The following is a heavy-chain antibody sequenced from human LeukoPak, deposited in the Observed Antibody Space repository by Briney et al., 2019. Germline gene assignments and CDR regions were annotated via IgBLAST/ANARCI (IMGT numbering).Heavy chain of an antibody. CDR3: ARGGLAYGAVDY. D-gene: IGHD4-17*01. CDR1: GFTVRSNY. CDR2: IYSGGTT. V-gene: IGHV3-53*01. J-gene: IGHJ4*02. Sequence: GGSLRLSCAASGFTVRSNYMSWVRQAPGTGLEWVSVIYSGGTTFYADSVKGRFTISRDSSKNTLYLQMNSLRVEDTAVYYCARGGLAYGAVDYWGQGTLVTVSS.